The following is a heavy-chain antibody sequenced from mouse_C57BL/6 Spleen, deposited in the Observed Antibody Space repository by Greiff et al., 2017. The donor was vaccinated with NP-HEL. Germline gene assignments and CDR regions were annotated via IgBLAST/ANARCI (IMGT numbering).Heavy chain of an antibody. CDR3: AGGGGYYDFFDY. CDR2: ISSGSSTI. CDR1: GFTFSDYG. D-gene: IGHD2-3*01. Sequence: DVQLVESGGGLVKPGGSLKLSCAASGFTFSDYGMHWVRQAPEKGLEWVAYISSGSSTIYYADTVKGRFTISRDNAKNTLFLQMTSLRSEDTAMYYCAGGGGYYDFFDYWGQGTTLTVSS. J-gene: IGHJ2*01. V-gene: IGHV5-17*01.